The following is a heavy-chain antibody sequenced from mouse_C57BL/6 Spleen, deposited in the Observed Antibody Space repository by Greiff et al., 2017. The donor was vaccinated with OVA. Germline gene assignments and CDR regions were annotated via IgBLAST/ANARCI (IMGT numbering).Heavy chain of an antibody. V-gene: IGHV5-17*01. J-gene: IGHJ3*01. Sequence: EVKLVESGGGLVKPGGSLKLSCAASGFTFSDYGMPWVRQAPEKGLEWVAYISSGSSTIYYADTVKGRFTISRDNAKNTLFLQMTSLRSEDTAREYCARKKELGTWFAYWGQGTLVTVSA. CDR1: GFTFSDYG. CDR2: ISSGSSTI. D-gene: IGHD4-1*01. CDR3: ARKKELGTWFAY.